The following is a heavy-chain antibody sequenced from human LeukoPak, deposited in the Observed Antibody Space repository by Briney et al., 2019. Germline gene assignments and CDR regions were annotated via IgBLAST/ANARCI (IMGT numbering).Heavy chain of an antibody. CDR1: GGTFSSYV. Sequence: SVKVSCKASGGTFSSYVISWVRQAPGQGLEWMGRIIPILGIANYAQKFQGRVTITADKSTSTAYMELRSLRSDDTAVYYCARDDSSDLGAFDIWGQGTMVTVSS. CDR3: ARDDSSDLGAFDI. D-gene: IGHD3-22*01. J-gene: IGHJ3*02. CDR2: IIPILGIA. V-gene: IGHV1-69*04.